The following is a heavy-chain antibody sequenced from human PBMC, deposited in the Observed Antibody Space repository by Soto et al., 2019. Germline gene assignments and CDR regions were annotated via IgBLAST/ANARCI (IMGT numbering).Heavy chain of an antibody. CDR1: GFTFSSYA. CDR3: AKLASIYYYGSGSYRPF. J-gene: IGHJ4*02. V-gene: IGHV3-23*01. Sequence: GGSLRLSCAASGFTFSSYAMSWVRQAPGKGLEWVSAISGSGGSTYYADSVKGRFTISRDNSKNTLYLQMNSLRAEDTAVYYCAKLASIYYYGSGSYRPFWGQGTLVTVSS. D-gene: IGHD3-10*01. CDR2: ISGSGGST.